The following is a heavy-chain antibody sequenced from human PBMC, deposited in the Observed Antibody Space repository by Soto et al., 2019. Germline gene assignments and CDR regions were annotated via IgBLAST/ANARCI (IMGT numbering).Heavy chain of an antibody. CDR3: ARQLFPVRSRFTFGY. CDR1: GYTFTGYY. CDR2: INPNSGGT. V-gene: IGHV1-2*02. Sequence: ASVKVSCKASGYTFTGYYMHWVRQAPGQGLEWMGWINPNSGGTNYAQKFQGRVTMTRDTSISTAYMELSRLRSDDTAVYYCARQLFPVRSRFTFGYWGQGTLVTVSS. J-gene: IGHJ1*01. D-gene: IGHD2-2*01.